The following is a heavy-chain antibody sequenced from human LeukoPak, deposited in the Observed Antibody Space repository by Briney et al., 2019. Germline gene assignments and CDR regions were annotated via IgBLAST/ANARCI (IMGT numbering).Heavy chain of an antibody. CDR1: GYIFTDYY. V-gene: IGHV1-69*05. CDR2: IIPIFGTA. J-gene: IGHJ4*02. CDR3: GRKAGDCGGGSCYSIDY. D-gene: IGHD2-15*01. Sequence: ASVKVSCKASGYIFTDYYMHWVRQAPGQELEWMGGIIPIFGTANYAQKFQGRVTITTDESTSTAYMEVSSLRSEDTAVYYCGRKAGDCGGGSCYSIDYWGQGTLVTVSS.